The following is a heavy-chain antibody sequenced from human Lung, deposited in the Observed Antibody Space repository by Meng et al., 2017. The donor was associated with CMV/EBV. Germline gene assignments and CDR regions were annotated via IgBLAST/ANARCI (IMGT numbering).Heavy chain of an antibody. V-gene: IGHV1-69*05. CDR3: ARIGLCSGTTCYTGDYSSRHFDY. J-gene: IGHJ4*02. D-gene: IGHD2-2*02. CDR2: IIPRFGTA. Sequence: SGVRQDREEGLEGRGGIIPRFGTANYAQNFQGRVTITTDESRSTAYMELSSLRSEDTAVYYCARIGLCSGTTCYTGDYSSRHFDYWGQGTLVTVSS.